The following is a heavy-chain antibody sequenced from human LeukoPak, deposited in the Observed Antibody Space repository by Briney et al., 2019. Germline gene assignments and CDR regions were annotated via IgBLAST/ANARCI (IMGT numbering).Heavy chain of an antibody. CDR1: GFTFSSHW. CDR2: IKQDGSEK. D-gene: IGHD3-22*01. V-gene: IGHV3-7*01. J-gene: IGHJ4*02. Sequence: PGGSLRLSCAASGFTFSSHWMSWVRQAPGKGLEWVANIKQDGSEKYYVDSVKGRFTISRDNAKNSLYLQMNSLRAEDTAVYYCARDSRGSGYSNFDYWGQGTLVTVSS. CDR3: ARDSRGSGYSNFDY.